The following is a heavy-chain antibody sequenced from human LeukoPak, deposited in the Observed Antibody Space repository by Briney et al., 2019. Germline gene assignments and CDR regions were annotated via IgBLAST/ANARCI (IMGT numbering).Heavy chain of an antibody. CDR2: ISAYNGNT. V-gene: IGHV1-18*01. CDR1: GYTFTSYG. CDR3: ARDMGGSSSWWWFDP. J-gene: IGHJ5*02. Sequence: ASVKVSCKASGYTFTSYGISWVRQAPGQGLEWMGWISAYNGNTNYAQKLQDRVTMTTDTSTSTAYMELRSLRSDDTAVYYCARDMGGSSSWWWFDPWGQGTLVTVSS. D-gene: IGHD6-13*01.